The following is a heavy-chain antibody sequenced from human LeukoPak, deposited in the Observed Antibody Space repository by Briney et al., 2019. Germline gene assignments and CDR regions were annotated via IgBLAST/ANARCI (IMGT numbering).Heavy chain of an antibody. J-gene: IGHJ4*02. CDR3: TRGTVSDY. Sequence: GRSLRLSCSASGFTFGDYAISWVRQAPGKGLEWIGCTRSKGYGGTTVYAASVKGRFTISRDDSKSIAYLHMSSLESEDTAVYYCTRGTVSDYWGQGTLVTVSS. V-gene: IGHV3-49*04. D-gene: IGHD3-22*01. CDR2: TRSKGYGGTT. CDR1: GFTFGDYA.